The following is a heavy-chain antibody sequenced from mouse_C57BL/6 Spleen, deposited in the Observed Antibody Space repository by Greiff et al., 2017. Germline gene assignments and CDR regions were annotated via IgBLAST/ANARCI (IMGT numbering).Heavy chain of an antibody. D-gene: IGHD1-1*01. CDR2: ISSGSSTI. CDR3: ARRGYYGSSSHYYAMDY. V-gene: IGHV5-17*01. J-gene: IGHJ4*01. Sequence: EVKLVESGGGLVKPGGSLKLSCAASGFTFSDYGMHWVRQAPEKGLEWVAYISSGSSTIYYADTVKGRFTISRDNAKNTLFLQMTSLRSEDTAMYYCARRGYYGSSSHYYAMDYWGQGTSVTVSS. CDR1: GFTFSDYG.